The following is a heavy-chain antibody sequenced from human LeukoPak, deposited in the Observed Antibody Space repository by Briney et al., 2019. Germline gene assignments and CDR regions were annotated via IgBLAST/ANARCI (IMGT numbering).Heavy chain of an antibody. CDR2: IYYSGST. V-gene: IGHV4-59*08. D-gene: IGHD1-26*01. Sequence: SETLSLTCTVSGGSISGYYWSWIRQPPGKGLEWIGYIYYSGSTNYNPSLKSRVTISVDTSKNQFSLKLSSVTAADTAVYYCARRAHSGNHKYYFDYWGQGTLVTVSS. CDR1: GGSISGYY. J-gene: IGHJ4*02. CDR3: ARRAHSGNHKYYFDY.